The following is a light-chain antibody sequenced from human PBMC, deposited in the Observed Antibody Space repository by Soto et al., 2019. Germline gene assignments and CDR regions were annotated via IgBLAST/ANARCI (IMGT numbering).Light chain of an antibody. CDR2: ATS. J-gene: IGKJ2*01. CDR1: QGIGND. Sequence: DIPMTQSPSSLSASVGDRVTITCRASQGIGNDLGWYQHKPGKAPQRLIYATSSLQSGVPSRFSGSGSGTEFTLTISGLQPEDFATYYCLQHKNYPPYTFGQGTKLEIK. CDR3: LQHKNYPPYT. V-gene: IGKV1-17*01.